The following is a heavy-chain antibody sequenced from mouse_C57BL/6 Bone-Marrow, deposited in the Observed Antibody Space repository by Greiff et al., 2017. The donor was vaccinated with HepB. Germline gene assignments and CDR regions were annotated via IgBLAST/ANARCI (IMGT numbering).Heavy chain of an antibody. CDR2: ISYDGSN. V-gene: IGHV3-6*01. Sequence: EVQLVESGPGLVKPSQSLSLTCSVTGYSITSGYYWNWIRQFPGNKLEWMGYISYDGSNNYNPSLKNRISITRDTSKNQFFLKLNSVTTEDTATYYCARGALGWYFDVWGTGTTVTVSS. D-gene: IGHD2-10*02. J-gene: IGHJ1*03. CDR3: ARGALGWYFDV. CDR1: GYSITSGYY.